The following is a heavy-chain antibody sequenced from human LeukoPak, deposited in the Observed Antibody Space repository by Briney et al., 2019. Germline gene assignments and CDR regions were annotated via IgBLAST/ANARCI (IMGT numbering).Heavy chain of an antibody. D-gene: IGHD3-22*01. CDR1: GFTFSSYA. CDR3: AKAVYYYDSSGYYDNLLNFDY. CDR2: ISGSGGST. Sequence: GGSLRLSCAASGFTFSSYAMSWVRQAPGKGLEWASAISGSGGSTYYADSVKGRFTISRDNSKNTLYLQMNSLRAEDTAVYYCAKAVYYYDSSGYYDNLLNFDYWGQGTLVTVSS. J-gene: IGHJ4*02. V-gene: IGHV3-23*01.